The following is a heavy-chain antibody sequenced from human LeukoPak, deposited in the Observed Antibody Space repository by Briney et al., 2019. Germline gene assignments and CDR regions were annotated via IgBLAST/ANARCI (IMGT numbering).Heavy chain of an antibody. D-gene: IGHD2-2*01. CDR3: AKGDCSSTSCPPDYYYYYYTDV. CDR1: GFTFSSYG. J-gene: IGHJ6*03. Sequence: GRSLRLSCAASGFTFSSYGMHWVRQAPGKGLEWVAVISYDGSNKYYADSVKGRFTISRDNSKNTLYLQMNSLRTEDTAVYYCAKGDCSSTSCPPDYYYYYYTDVWGKGTTVTVSS. CDR2: ISYDGSNK. V-gene: IGHV3-30*18.